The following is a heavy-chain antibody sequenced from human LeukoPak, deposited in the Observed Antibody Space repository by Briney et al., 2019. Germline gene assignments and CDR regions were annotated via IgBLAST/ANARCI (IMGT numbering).Heavy chain of an antibody. CDR3: ARHGSSGWPNDAFDI. CDR2: IYYSGST. D-gene: IGHD6-19*01. V-gene: IGHV4-39*01. J-gene: IGHJ3*02. Sequence: SETLSLTCTVSGGSISSSSYYWGWIRQPPGKGLEWIGSIYYSGSTYYNPSLKSRVTISVDTSKNQFSLKLSSVTAADTAVYYCARHGSSGWPNDAFDIWGQGTMVTVSS. CDR1: GGSISSSSYY.